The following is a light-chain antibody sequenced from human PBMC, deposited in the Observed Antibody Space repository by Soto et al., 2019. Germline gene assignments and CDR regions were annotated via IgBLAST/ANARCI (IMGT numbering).Light chain of an antibody. J-gene: IGKJ2*01. CDR1: QSVSSY. Sequence: EIGMSQSPSTLSVSTGERATLSCRASQSVSSYLAWYQQKPGQAPRLLIFGVSTRATGIPASFSGSGSGTEFTLTISSLQSEDFAVYYCQQYNDWPYTFGQGTKVDIK. V-gene: IGKV3-15*01. CDR2: GVS. CDR3: QQYNDWPYT.